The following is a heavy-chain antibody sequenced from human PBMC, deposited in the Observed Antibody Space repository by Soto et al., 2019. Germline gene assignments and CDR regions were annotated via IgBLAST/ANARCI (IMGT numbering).Heavy chain of an antibody. J-gene: IGHJ4*02. CDR1: GFTFSSYD. V-gene: IGHV3-13*01. CDR3: ARGYYDFWSGYYSPYFDY. CDR2: IGTAGDT. D-gene: IGHD3-3*01. Sequence: PRLSCAASGFTFSSYDIHWVRQATGKGLEWVSAIGTAGDTYYPGSVKGRFTISRENAKNSLYLQMNSLRAGDTAVYYCARGYYDFWSGYYSPYFDYWGQGTLVTVSS.